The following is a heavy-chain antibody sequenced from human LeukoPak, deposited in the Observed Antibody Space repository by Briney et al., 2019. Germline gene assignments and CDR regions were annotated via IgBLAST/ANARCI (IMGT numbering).Heavy chain of an antibody. CDR3: VSDFPGEGLES. Sequence: GGSLRLSCAASGFTFSSYAMSWVRQVPGKGLVWVSHINSDGGSTTYADSVKGRFTISRDNAKNTLYLQMNSLRAEDTAVYYCVSDFPGEGLESWGQGTLVTVSS. D-gene: IGHD1-26*01. V-gene: IGHV3-74*01. CDR1: GFTFSSYA. CDR2: INSDGGST. J-gene: IGHJ4*02.